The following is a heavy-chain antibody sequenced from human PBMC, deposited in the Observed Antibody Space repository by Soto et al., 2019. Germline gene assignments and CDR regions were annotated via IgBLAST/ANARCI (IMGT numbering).Heavy chain of an antibody. J-gene: IGHJ2*01. V-gene: IGHV4-59*08. CDR3: ARHDPARGVHWYFGV. CDR1: GSSISSYF. CDR2: IYYSGST. Sequence: QVQLQESGPGLVKPSETLSLTCTVSGSSISSYFWSWIRQPPEKGLERIGYIYYSGSTNYNHSLNRRVTMLVDTSKDQFSSQLSSVSAADTSVYYCARHDPARGVHWYFGVWGRCTLVTVSS. D-gene: IGHD1-1*01.